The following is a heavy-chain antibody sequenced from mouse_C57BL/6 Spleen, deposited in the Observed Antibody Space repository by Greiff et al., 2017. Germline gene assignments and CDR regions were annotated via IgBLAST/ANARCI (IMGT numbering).Heavy chain of an antibody. CDR2: IHPNSGST. CDR1: GYTFTSYW. Sequence: VQLQQSGAELVKPGASVKLSCKASGYTFTSYWMHWVKQRPGQGLEWIGMIHPNSGSTNYNEKFKSKATLTVDKSSSTAYMQLSSLTSEDSAVYYCATLHYYAPFAYWGQGTLVTVSA. CDR3: ATLHYYAPFAY. D-gene: IGHD1-2*01. V-gene: IGHV1-64*01. J-gene: IGHJ3*01.